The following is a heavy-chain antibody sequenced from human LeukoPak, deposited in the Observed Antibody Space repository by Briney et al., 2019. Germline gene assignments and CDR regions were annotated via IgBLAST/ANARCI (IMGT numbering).Heavy chain of an antibody. V-gene: IGHV3-23*01. J-gene: IGHJ4*02. CDR3: VKDRYSSAYYFEN. CDR1: GFVFSTYA. Sequence: GGSLRLSCAASGFVFSTYAMSWVRQAPGRGLEWVSGNSGSGASTYSANSVKGRFTISRDNSKNTLDLQMNSLRAEDTAIYYCVKDRYSSAYYFENWGQGTLVTVSS. D-gene: IGHD5-18*01. CDR2: NSGSGAST.